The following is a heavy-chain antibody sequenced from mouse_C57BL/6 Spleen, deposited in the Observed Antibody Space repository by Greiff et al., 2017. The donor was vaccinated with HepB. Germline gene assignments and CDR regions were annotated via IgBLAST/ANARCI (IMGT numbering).Heavy chain of an antibody. Sequence: QVHVKQSGAELVRPGASVKLSCKASGYTFTDYYINWVKQRPGQGLEWIARIYPGSGNTYYNEKFKGKATLTAEKSSSTAYMQLSSLTSEDSAVYFCARLEAYYSNQEYAMDYWGQGTSVTVSS. J-gene: IGHJ4*01. CDR3: ARLEAYYSNQEYAMDY. CDR1: GYTFTDYY. D-gene: IGHD2-5*01. V-gene: IGHV1-76*01. CDR2: IYPGSGNT.